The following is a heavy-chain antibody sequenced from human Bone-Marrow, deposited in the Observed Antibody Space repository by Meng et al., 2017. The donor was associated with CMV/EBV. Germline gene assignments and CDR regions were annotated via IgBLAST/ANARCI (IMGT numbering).Heavy chain of an antibody. J-gene: IGHJ3*02. V-gene: IGHV4-59*01. CDR3: AKESVGATDI. Sequence: SETLSLTCTVSGGSISSYYWSWIRQPPGKGLEWIGYIYYSGSTNYNPSLKSRVTISVDTSKNQFSLKLSSVTAEDTAVYYCAKESVGATDIWGQGTMVTVSS. CDR2: IYYSGST. CDR1: GGSISSYY. D-gene: IGHD1-26*01.